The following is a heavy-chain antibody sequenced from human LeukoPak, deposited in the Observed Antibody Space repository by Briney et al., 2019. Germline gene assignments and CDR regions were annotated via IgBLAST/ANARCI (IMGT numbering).Heavy chain of an antibody. V-gene: IGHV4-34*01. CDR2: INHSGST. J-gene: IGHJ3*02. CDR3: ARGDVYDWGAFDI. CDR1: GGSFSGYY. D-gene: IGHD5/OR15-5a*01. Sequence: SETLSLTCAVYGGSFSGYYWSWIRQPPGKGLEWIGEINHSGSTNYNPSLKSRVTISVDTSKNQFSLKLSSVAAADTAVYCCARGDVYDWGAFDIWGQGTRVTVSS.